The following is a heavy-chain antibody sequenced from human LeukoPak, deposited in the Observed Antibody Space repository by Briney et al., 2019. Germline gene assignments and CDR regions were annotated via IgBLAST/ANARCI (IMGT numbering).Heavy chain of an antibody. CDR3: ARAVIGSGWFPFDY. V-gene: IGHV4-59*08. Sequence: KSSETLSLTCTVSGGSISSYSWSWIRQPAGKGLEWIGYIYYSGSTNYNPSLKSRVTISVDTSKNQFSLKLSSVTAADTAVYYCARAVIGSGWFPFDYWGQGTLVTVSS. CDR1: GGSISSYS. J-gene: IGHJ4*02. CDR2: IYYSGST. D-gene: IGHD6-19*01.